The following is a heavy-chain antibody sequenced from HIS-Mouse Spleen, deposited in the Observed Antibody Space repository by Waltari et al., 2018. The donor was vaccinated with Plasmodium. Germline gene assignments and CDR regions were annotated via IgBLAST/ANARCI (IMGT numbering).Heavy chain of an antibody. V-gene: IGHV4-39*01. D-gene: IGHD1-26*01. CDR1: GGSISSSSYY. J-gene: IGHJ4*02. CDR2: IYYSGST. Sequence: QLQLQESGPGLVKPSETLSLTCPVSGGSISSSSYYWGWIRQPPGKGLVWIGSIYYSGSTYYNPSLKSRVTISVDTSKNQFSLKLSSVTAADTAVYYCARRGGSYYYFDYWGQGTLVTVSS. CDR3: ARRGGSYYYFDY.